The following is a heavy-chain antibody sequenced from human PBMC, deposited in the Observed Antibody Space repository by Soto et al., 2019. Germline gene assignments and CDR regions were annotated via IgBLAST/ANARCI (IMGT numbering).Heavy chain of an antibody. Sequence: PGESLKISCKGSGYSFTSYWISWVRQMPGKGLEWMGRIDPSDSYTNYSPSFQGHVTISADKSISTAYLQWSSLKASDTAMYYCASGATWGGMDYYYGMDVWGQGTTVTVS. J-gene: IGHJ6*02. D-gene: IGHD3-10*01. V-gene: IGHV5-10-1*01. CDR3: ASGATWGGMDYYYGMDV. CDR1: GYSFTSYW. CDR2: IDPSDSYT.